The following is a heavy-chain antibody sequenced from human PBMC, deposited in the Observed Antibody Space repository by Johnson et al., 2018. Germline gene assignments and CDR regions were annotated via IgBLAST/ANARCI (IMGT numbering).Heavy chain of an antibody. CDR2: IYYTGGT. CDR1: GGSISSYY. V-gene: IGHV4-59*01. D-gene: IGHD1-26*01. Sequence: QVQLQESGPGLVKPSETLSLTCSVSGGSISSYYWSWIRQPPGKGLEWVGYIYYTGGTNYNPSLKSRVTISVDTSKNQLSLRLTSVTAGDPAVYYFARVGPNSGLKLVPFGIWGQGTMVNVSS. CDR3: ARVGPNSGLKLVPFGI. J-gene: IGHJ3*02.